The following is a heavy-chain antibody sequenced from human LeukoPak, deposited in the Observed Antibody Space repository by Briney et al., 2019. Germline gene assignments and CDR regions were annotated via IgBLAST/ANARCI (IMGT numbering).Heavy chain of an antibody. CDR2: ISYDGSNK. D-gene: IGHD6-6*01. J-gene: IGHJ4*02. CDR3: ARDEQLRD. CDR1: GFTFSSYA. Sequence: GGSLRLSCAASGFTFSSYAMHWVRQAPGKGLEWVAVISYDGSNKYYADSVKGRFTISRDNSKNTLYLQMNSLRAEDTAVYYCARDEQLRDWGQGTLVTVSS. V-gene: IGHV3-30-3*01.